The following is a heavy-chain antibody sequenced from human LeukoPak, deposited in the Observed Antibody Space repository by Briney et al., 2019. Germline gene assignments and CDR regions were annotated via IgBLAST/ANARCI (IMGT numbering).Heavy chain of an antibody. Sequence: PGGSLRLSCAVSGFTFSSYAMTWVRQAPGKGLEWVSAITGSGGGTYYADSVKGRFTISRDNFRNTLYLQMNSLRAEDAAVYYCAKLVSVGAHYIDYWGQGTLVTVSS. D-gene: IGHD1-26*01. CDR2: ITGSGGGT. CDR1: GFTFSSYA. J-gene: IGHJ4*02. V-gene: IGHV3-23*01. CDR3: AKLVSVGAHYIDY.